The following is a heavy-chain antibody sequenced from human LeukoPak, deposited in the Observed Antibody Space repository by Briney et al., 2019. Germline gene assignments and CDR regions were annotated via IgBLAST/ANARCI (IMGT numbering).Heavy chain of an antibody. Sequence: SETLSLTCAVYGGSFSGYYWSWIRQPPGKGLEWIGEINHSGSTNYNPSLKSRVTISVDTSKNQFSLQLSSVTAADTAVYYCARFGGITMVRGAYYFDYWGQGTLVTVSS. V-gene: IGHV4-34*01. CDR3: ARFGGITMVRGAYYFDY. D-gene: IGHD3-10*01. CDR2: INHSGST. J-gene: IGHJ4*02. CDR1: GGSFSGYY.